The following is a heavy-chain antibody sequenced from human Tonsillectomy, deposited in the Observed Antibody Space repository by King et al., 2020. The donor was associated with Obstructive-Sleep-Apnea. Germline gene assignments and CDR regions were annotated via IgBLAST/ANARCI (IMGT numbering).Heavy chain of an antibody. V-gene: IGHV3-30-3*01. CDR1: GFTFSNYA. CDR3: AMSLGANIDY. D-gene: IGHD1-26*01. J-gene: IGHJ4*02. Sequence: VQLVESGGGVVQPGGSLRLSCAASGFTFSNYAMHWVRQAPGKGLEWVAVIAYDGSNKDYADSVQGRFTISRDNSKNTVDLQMNSLRSDKTAEYYCAMSLGANIDYLGQGTLVTVSS. CDR2: IAYDGSNK.